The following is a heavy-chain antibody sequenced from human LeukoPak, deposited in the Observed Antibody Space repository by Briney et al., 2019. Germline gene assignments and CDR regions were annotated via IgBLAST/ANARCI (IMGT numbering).Heavy chain of an antibody. J-gene: IGHJ6*02. CDR3: ARVKLLWFGESQYYYYYGMDV. CDR1: GGTFISYA. V-gene: IGHV1-69*13. Sequence: SVKVSCKASGGTFISYAISWVRQAPGQGLEWMGGIIPIFGTANYAQKFQGRVTITADESTSTAYMELSSLRSEDTAVYYCARVKLLWFGESQYYYYYGMDVWGQGTTVTVSS. D-gene: IGHD3-10*01. CDR2: IIPIFGTA.